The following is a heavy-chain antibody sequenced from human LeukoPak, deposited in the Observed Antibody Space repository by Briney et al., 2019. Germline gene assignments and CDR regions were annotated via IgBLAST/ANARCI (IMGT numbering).Heavy chain of an antibody. D-gene: IGHD4-11*01. V-gene: IGHV3-66*01. J-gene: IGHJ4*02. CDR1: GFTVSSNH. CDR3: ARDDYSNGYYFDF. Sequence: GGPLRLSCAASGFTVSSNHMSWVRQAPGKGLEWVSVIYRGGSTYYADSVKGRFTISRDNSKNTLYLQMDSLRAEDTAVYYCARDDYSNGYYFDFWGQGTLVTVSS. CDR2: IYRGGST.